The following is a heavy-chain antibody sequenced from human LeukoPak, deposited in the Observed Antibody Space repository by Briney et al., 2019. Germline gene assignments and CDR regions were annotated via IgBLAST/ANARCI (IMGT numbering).Heavy chain of an antibody. CDR1: GFTFSSYA. CDR3: AKVPVNYYDSSGYSSYFDY. V-gene: IGHV3-23*01. Sequence: GGSLRLSCAASGFTFSSYAMSWVRQAPGKGLEWVSAISGSGGSTYYADSVKGRFTISRDNSKNTLYLQMNSLRAEDTAVYYCAKVPVNYYDSSGYSSYFDYWGQGTLVTVSS. CDR2: ISGSGGST. J-gene: IGHJ4*02. D-gene: IGHD3-22*01.